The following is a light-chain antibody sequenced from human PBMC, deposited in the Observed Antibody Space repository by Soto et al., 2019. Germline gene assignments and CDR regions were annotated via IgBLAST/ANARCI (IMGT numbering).Light chain of an antibody. J-gene: IGLJ2*01. CDR1: SSDVGNYNY. CDR2: DVS. Sequence: QSALTQPASVSGSPGESITISCTGTSSDVGNYNYVSWYQQHPGKAPKLMIYDVSNRPSGVSNRFSGSKSGNTASLTISGLQAEDEAVYSCSSYTSTGSLFGGGTKLTVL. V-gene: IGLV2-14*03. CDR3: SSYTSTGSL.